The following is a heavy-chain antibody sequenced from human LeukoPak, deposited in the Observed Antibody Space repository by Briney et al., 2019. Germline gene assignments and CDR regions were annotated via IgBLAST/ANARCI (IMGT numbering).Heavy chain of an antibody. Sequence: SETLSLTCTVSGGSISSYYWSWIRQPPGKGLEWIGYIYYSGSTNYNPSLKSRVTISVDTSKNQFSLKLSSVTAADTAVYYCAGHSYSSAAFDIWGQGTMVTVSS. D-gene: IGHD5-18*01. CDR2: IYYSGST. J-gene: IGHJ3*02. CDR1: GGSISSYY. V-gene: IGHV4-59*12. CDR3: AGHSYSSAAFDI.